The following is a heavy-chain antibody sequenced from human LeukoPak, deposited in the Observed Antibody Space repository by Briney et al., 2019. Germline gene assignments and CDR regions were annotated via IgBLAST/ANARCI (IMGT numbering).Heavy chain of an antibody. Sequence: SETLSLTCTVSGGSISSYYWSWIRQPAGKGLEWIGRIHSSGSTNYNPSLKSRVTMSVDTSKNQFSLKLSSVTAADTAVYYCARDGSDYADYYYYRYMDVWGKGTLVTVSS. CDR3: ARDGSDYADYYYYRYMDV. V-gene: IGHV4-4*07. CDR1: GGSISSYY. D-gene: IGHD5-12*01. J-gene: IGHJ6*03. CDR2: IHSSGST.